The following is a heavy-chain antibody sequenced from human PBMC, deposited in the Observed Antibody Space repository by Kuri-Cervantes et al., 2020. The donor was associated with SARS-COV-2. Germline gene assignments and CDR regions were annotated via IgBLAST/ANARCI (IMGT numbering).Heavy chain of an antibody. V-gene: IGHV4-39*07. D-gene: IGHD3-3*01. J-gene: IGHJ6*02. CDR2: IYYSGST. CDR3: ARGITIFGLLEYYYYGMDV. CDR1: GGSITSSSYY. Sequence: SDPLSLTCTVPGGSITSSSYYWGWMRQPPGKGLEWIGSIYYSGSTYYTPSLKSRVTISVDTSKNQFSLRLSSVTAADTAVYYCARGITIFGLLEYYYYGMDVWGQGTTVTVSS.